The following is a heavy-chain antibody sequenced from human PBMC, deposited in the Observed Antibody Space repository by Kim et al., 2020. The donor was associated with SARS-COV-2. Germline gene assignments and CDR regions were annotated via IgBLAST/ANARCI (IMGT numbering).Heavy chain of an antibody. D-gene: IGHD3-22*01. V-gene: IGHV5-51*01. Sequence: GESLKISCKGSGYSFTSYWIGWVRQMPGKGLEWMGIIYPGDSDTRYSPSFQGQVTISADKSISTAYLQWSSLKASDTAMYYCARHQYYYDSSVWGDFDYWGQGTLVTVSS. CDR2: IYPGDSDT. J-gene: IGHJ4*02. CDR3: ARHQYYYDSSVWGDFDY. CDR1: GYSFTSYW.